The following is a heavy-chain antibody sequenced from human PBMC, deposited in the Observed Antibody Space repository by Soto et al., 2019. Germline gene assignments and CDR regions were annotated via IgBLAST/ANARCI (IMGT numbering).Heavy chain of an antibody. J-gene: IGHJ4*02. CDR2: IGPESGAT. D-gene: IGHD5-12*01. V-gene: IGHV1-2*02. Sequence: ASVKVSCKASGYTFTGHYIHWVRQAPEQGPEWMGEIGPESGATRYAQKFQGRVTMTRGMSITTVYMELNNLSPDDTAVYYCGRGRSGQIVVFYWGQGTPATVSS. CDR3: GRGRSGQIVVFY. CDR1: GYTFTGHY.